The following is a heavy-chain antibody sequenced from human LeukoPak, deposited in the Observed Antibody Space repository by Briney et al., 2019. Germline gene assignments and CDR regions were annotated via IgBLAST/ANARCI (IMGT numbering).Heavy chain of an antibody. CDR3: AREIVGGFNPGAY. J-gene: IGHJ4*02. D-gene: IGHD1-14*01. CDR1: PDSTTSSF. CDR2: IHRSGST. V-gene: IGHV4-4*02. Sequence: SETLSLTCTVFPDSTTSSFWSWVRQPPGKGLEWIGEIHRSGSTNYNPSLQSRVTISIDRSKNQIALELSSVTAADTAVYYCAREIVGGFNPGAYWGQGTLVTVSS.